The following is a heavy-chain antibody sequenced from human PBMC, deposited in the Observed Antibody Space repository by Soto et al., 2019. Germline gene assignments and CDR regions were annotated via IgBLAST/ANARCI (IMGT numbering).Heavy chain of an antibody. CDR1: NGSISGFY. CDR2: IHYSGRT. J-gene: IGHJ5*02. CDR3: LRLGVGIGNLFSS. D-gene: IGHD1-26*01. Sequence: SETLSLTCSVSNGSISGFYWSWIRLPPGKILEWIGYIHYSGRTDYNPSLTSRATMSVDTSKNQFSLTLKSITAAATAVYCFLRLGVGIGNLFSSWARGSLVPVSS. V-gene: IGHV4-59*12.